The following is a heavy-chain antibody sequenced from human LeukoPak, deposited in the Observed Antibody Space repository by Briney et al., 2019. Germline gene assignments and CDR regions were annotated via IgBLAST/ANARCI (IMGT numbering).Heavy chain of an antibody. CDR3: TTDTLWRGY. J-gene: IGHJ4*02. CDR1: GFIFSSYS. D-gene: IGHD2/OR15-2a*01. V-gene: IGHV3-23*01. CDR2: IGGSGGNT. Sequence: GGSLRLSCAASGFIFSSYSMSWVRQAPGKGLEWVSAIGGSGGNTYYADSVKGRFTISRDNSKNTLYLQMNSLKTEDTAVYYCTTDTLWRGYWGQGTLVTVSS.